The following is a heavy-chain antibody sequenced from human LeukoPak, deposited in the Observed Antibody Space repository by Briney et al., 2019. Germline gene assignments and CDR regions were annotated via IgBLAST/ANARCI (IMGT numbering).Heavy chain of an antibody. CDR1: GYTFTGYY. D-gene: IGHD5-18*01. V-gene: IGHV1-2*02. CDR2: INPNSGGT. CDR3: ARDLVVDTAMVPDY. J-gene: IGHJ4*02. Sequence: ASVKVPCKASGYTFTGYYMHWVRQAPGQGLEWMGWINPNSGGTNYAQKFQGRVTMTRDTSISTAYMELSRLRSDDTAVYYCARDLVVDTAMVPDYWGQGTLVTVSS.